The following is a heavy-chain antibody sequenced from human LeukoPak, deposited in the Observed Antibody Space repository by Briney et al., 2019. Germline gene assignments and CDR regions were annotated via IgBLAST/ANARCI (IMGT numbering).Heavy chain of an antibody. V-gene: IGHV3-21*01. CDR2: ISRSSSYI. CDR1: GFTFSSYS. CDR3: AKGLRAGEAQYYFDY. Sequence: GGCLRLSCAAYGFTFSSYSMEWVRQDAGGGLGWVSSISRSSSYIYYAASVKGRFTISRDSATSSLSLQTESLGAEGTSVSDSAKGLRAGEAQYYFDYWGEGTLVTVSS. J-gene: IGHJ4*02. D-gene: IGHD2-21*01.